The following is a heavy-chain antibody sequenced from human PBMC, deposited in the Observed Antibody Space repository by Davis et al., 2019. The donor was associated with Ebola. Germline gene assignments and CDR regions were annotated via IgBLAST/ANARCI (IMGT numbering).Heavy chain of an antibody. CDR1: GGSISSHY. D-gene: IGHD4-17*01. J-gene: IGHJ5*02. V-gene: IGHV4-59*11. CDR2: IYYSGST. CDR3: ARINHDYGDYWWFDP. Sequence: PSETLSLTCTVSGGSISSHYWSWIRQPPGKGLEWIAYIYYSGSTNYNPSLKSRVTISVDTSKNQFSLKLSSVTAADTAVYYCARINHDYGDYWWFDPWGQGTLVTVSS.